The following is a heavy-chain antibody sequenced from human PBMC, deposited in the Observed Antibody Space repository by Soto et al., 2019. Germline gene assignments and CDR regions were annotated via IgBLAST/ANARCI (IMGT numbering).Heavy chain of an antibody. CDR2: IYYSGST. CDR1: GGSISSSSYY. D-gene: IGHD2-2*01. J-gene: IGHJ6*02. Sequence: SETLSLTCTVSGGSISSSSYYRGWIRQPPGKGLEWIGSIYYSGSTYYNPSLKSRVTISVDTSKNQFSLKLSSVTAADTAVYYCASSRGTIVVPAASNYYYYGMDVWGQGTTVTVSS. V-gene: IGHV4-39*01. CDR3: ASSRGTIVVPAASNYYYYGMDV.